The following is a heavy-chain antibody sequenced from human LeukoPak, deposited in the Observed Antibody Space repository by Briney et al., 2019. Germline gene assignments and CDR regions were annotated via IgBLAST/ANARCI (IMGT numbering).Heavy chain of an antibody. Sequence: SETLSLTCTVSGASISNYYWSWIRQSPGKGLECIGYVSYSGRTNHNPSLKSRVTISVDTSKNQFSLKLSSVTAADTAVYYCAKYTGTYFDYWGQGTLVTVSS. CDR3: AKYTGTYFDY. CDR1: GASISNYY. J-gene: IGHJ4*02. V-gene: IGHV4-59*08. CDR2: VSYSGRT. D-gene: IGHD7-27*01.